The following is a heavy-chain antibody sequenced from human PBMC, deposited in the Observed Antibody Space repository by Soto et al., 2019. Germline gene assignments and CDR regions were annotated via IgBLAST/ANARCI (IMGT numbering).Heavy chain of an antibody. CDR1: GGSISSYY. CDR2: IYYSGST. J-gene: IGHJ6*02. Sequence: PSETLSLTCTVSGGSISSYYWSWIRQPPGKGLKWIGYIYYSGSTNYNPSLKSRVTISVDTSKNQFSLKLSSVTAADTAVYYCARTYCGGDCWYGMDVWGQGTTVTVSS. V-gene: IGHV4-59*01. CDR3: ARTYCGGDCWYGMDV. D-gene: IGHD2-21*02.